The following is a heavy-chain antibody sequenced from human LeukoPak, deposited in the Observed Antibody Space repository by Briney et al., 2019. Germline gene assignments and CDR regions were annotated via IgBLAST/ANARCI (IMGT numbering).Heavy chain of an antibody. CDR1: GYTFTNYY. V-gene: IGHV1-46*01. CDR2: INPSGGSA. D-gene: IGHD5-12*01. Sequence: ASVKVSCKPSGYTFTNYYIHWVRQAPGQGLEWMGIINPSGGSASYAQKFQGRITMTRETSTSTAYMELRSLRSDDTAVYYCRVARLRVGFDYWGQGTLVTVSS. J-gene: IGHJ4*02. CDR3: RVARLRVGFDY.